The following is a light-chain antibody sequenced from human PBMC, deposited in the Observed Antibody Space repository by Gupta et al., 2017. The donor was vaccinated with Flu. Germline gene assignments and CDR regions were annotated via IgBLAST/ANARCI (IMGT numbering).Light chain of an antibody. CDR2: GAS. J-gene: IGKJ3*01. CDR1: QSVINNY. V-gene: IGKV3-20*01. CDR3: QQYGSSLFT. Sequence: DRATLSCRAGQSVINNYLAWYQQKPGQAPRLLIYGASTRATGIPDRFSGSGSGTDFTLTINSLEPEDFAVYYCQQYGSSLFTFGPGAKVDIK.